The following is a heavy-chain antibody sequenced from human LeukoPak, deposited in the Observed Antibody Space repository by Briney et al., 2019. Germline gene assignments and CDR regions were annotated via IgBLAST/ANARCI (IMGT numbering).Heavy chain of an antibody. D-gene: IGHD6-13*01. Sequence: SETLSLTCTVSGGSISSYYWSWIRQPPGKGLEWIGYIYNSGSTNYNPSLKSRVTISVDTSNNQFSLKLSSVTAADTAVYYCARGPFRDSSSWYYFDYWGQGTLVTVSS. CDR2: IYNSGST. V-gene: IGHV4-59*01. CDR1: GGSISSYY. J-gene: IGHJ4*02. CDR3: ARGPFRDSSSWYYFDY.